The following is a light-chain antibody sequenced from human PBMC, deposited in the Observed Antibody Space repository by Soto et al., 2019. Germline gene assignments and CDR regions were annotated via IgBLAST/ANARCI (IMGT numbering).Light chain of an antibody. V-gene: IGLV2-8*01. CDR1: SSDVGGYKF. Sequence: QPVLTQPPSASGSPGQSVTISCTGTSSDVGGYKFVSWYQQHPGKAPKLMIYEVSKRPSGVPDRFSGSKSGNTASLTVSGLQAEDEADYYCSSYAGSNSVVFGGGTKLTVL. J-gene: IGLJ2*01. CDR3: SSYAGSNSVV. CDR2: EVS.